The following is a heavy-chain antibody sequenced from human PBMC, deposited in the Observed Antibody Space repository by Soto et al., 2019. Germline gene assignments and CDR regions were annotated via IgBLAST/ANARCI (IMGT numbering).Heavy chain of an antibody. D-gene: IGHD2-15*01. Sequence: GASVKVSCKASGYTFTSYAMHWVRQAPGQRLEWMGWINAGNGNTKYSQKFQGRVTITRDTSASTAYMELSSLRSEDTAVYYCARAGIDRCGMDVWGQGTTVTVSS. CDR3: ARAGIDRCGMDV. CDR2: INAGNGNT. CDR1: GYTFTSYA. J-gene: IGHJ6*02. V-gene: IGHV1-3*01.